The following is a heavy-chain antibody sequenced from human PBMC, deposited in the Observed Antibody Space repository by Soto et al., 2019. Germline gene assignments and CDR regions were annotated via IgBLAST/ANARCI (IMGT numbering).Heavy chain of an antibody. D-gene: IGHD6-19*01. CDR2: IKQDGSEK. CDR3: ASHNKDSGWYFDY. CDR1: GFTFSSYW. J-gene: IGHJ4*02. Sequence: EVQLLESGGGLVQPGGSLRLSCAASGFTFSSYWMSWVRQAPGKGLEWVANIKQDGSEKYYVDSVKGRFTISRDNAKNSLYLQMNSLRAEDTAVYYCASHNKDSGWYFDYWGLGTLVTVSS. V-gene: IGHV3-7*01.